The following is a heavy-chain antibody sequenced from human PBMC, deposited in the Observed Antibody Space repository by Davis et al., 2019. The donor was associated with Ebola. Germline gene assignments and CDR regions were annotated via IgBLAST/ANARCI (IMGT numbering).Heavy chain of an antibody. CDR3: ASPGRDSSSGGGYDYYYYYGMDV. CDR1: GGSISSSSYY. V-gene: IGHV4-39*07. Sequence: PSETLSLTCTVSGGSISSSSYYWGWIRQPPGKGLEWIGSIYYSGSTYYNPSLKSRVTISVDTSKNQFSLKLSSVTAADTAVYYCASPGRDSSSGGGYDYYYYYGMDVWGQGTTVTVSS. D-gene: IGHD6-13*01. CDR2: IYYSGST. J-gene: IGHJ6*02.